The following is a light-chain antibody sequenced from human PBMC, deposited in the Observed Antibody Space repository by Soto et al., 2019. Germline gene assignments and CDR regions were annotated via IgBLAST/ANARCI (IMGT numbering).Light chain of an antibody. CDR1: QSVSSNF. CDR3: QQYGSSPRT. J-gene: IGKJ2*01. V-gene: IGKV3-20*01. CDR2: GVS. Sequence: EIVLTQSPGTLSLSPGERATLSCRASQSVSSNFFAWYQQKPGQAPRLLIYGVSSRATGIPDRFSGSGSGTDFTLTISRLEPEDFEIYYCQQYGSSPRTFGQGTKLEI.